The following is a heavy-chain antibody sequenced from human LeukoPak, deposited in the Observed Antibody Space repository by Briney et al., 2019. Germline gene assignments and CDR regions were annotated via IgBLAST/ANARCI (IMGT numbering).Heavy chain of an antibody. D-gene: IGHD2-15*01. J-gene: IGHJ6*03. CDR1: GFSFRNYA. V-gene: IGHV3-7*01. CDR2: IKQDGSEK. CDR3: ARDFVYCSGGSCYSTDYMDV. Sequence: GGSLRLSCAASGFSFRNYAMSWVRQAPGKGLEWVANIKQDGSEKYYVDSVKGRFTISRDNAKNSLYLQMNSLRAEDTAVYYCARDFVYCSGGSCYSTDYMDVWGKGTTVTVSS.